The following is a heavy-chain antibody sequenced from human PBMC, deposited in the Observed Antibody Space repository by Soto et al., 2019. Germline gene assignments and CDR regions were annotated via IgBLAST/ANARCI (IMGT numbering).Heavy chain of an antibody. D-gene: IGHD4-17*01. CDR1: GITFSSYG. Sequence: QVQLVESGGGVVQPGRSLRLSCAASGITFSSYGMHWVRQAPGKGLEWVAVISYDGSNKYYADSVKGRFTISRDNSKNTLYLQMNSLRAEDTAVYYCAKPTTVTTVSSWFDPWGQGTLVTVSS. CDR3: AKPTTVTTVSSWFDP. J-gene: IGHJ5*02. CDR2: ISYDGSNK. V-gene: IGHV3-30*18.